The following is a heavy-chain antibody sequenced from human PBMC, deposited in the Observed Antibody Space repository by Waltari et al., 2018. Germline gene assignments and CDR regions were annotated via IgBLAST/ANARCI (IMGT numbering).Heavy chain of an antibody. CDR3: VRSSSRYNWNLAEGAFDI. CDR2: INWSGSGV. J-gene: IGHJ3*02. CDR1: GLQFDDHA. Sequence: QLVDSGGGLVQHGRSLRRSCAVSGLQFDDHAMHGVRQTPGKGLEWVSGINWSGSGVEYVDSVKGRFTISRDNDKNRLYLQMNSLRVDDTALYYCVRSSSRYNWNLAEGAFDIWGQGTLVTVSS. D-gene: IGHD1-20*01. V-gene: IGHV3-9*01.